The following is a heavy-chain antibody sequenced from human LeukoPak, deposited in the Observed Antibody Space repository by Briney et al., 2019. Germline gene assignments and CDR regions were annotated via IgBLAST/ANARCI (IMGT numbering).Heavy chain of an antibody. V-gene: IGHV3-23*01. Sequence: GGSLRLSCAASGFTFSSYAMSWGRQAPGKGLEWVSAVSGSCCNTHDPDSVGGRFTISRDNSRNTLYLQMNSLRAEDTAVYYCAKDFLYDTLTGVGLSDYWGQGTMVTVSS. J-gene: IGHJ4*02. CDR2: VSGSCCNT. D-gene: IGHD3-9*01. CDR3: AKDFLYDTLTGVGLSDY. CDR1: GFTFSSYA.